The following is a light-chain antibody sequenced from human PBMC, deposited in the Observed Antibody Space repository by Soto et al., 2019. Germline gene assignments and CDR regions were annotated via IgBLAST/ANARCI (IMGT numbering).Light chain of an antibody. CDR2: GAS. Sequence: EILTPKSPATVSVSPGERATLSGRASQSVSSSYLTWYKQKPGQAPRLLIYGASSRATGIPDRFSGSGSGTDSTLTVSRLEPEEFAVYYCQQYGSPITFGQGTRREI. CDR1: QSVSSSY. V-gene: IGKV3-20*01. CDR3: QQYGSPIT. J-gene: IGKJ5*01.